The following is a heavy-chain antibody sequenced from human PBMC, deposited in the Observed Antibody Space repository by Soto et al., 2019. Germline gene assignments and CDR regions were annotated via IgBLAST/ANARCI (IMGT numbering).Heavy chain of an antibody. CDR2: IKQDGSEK. V-gene: IGHV3-7*05. J-gene: IGHJ6*02. CDR3: AREEVGGYSYGYYYYGMDV. CDR1: GFTFSSYW. D-gene: IGHD5-18*01. Sequence: PGESLKISCAASGFTFSSYWMSWVRQAPGKGLEWVANIKQDGSEKYYVDSVKGRFTISRDNAKNSLYLQMNSLRAEDTAVYYCAREEVGGYSYGYYYYGMDVWGQGTTVTVSS.